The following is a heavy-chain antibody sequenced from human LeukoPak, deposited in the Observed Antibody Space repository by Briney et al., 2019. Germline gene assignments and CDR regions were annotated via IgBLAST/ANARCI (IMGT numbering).Heavy chain of an antibody. J-gene: IGHJ5*02. CDR2: GSESGGT. Sequence: SETLSLTCAVYGGSLNGHYWSWIRQPPGKGLEWIGEGSESGGTKFNPSLKGRVTISADTSKNQFSLRLSPVTAADTAVYYCAKNGQSGFSFDPWGQGALVTVSS. CDR3: AKNGQSGFSFDP. D-gene: IGHD6-25*01. V-gene: IGHV4-34*01. CDR1: GGSLNGHY.